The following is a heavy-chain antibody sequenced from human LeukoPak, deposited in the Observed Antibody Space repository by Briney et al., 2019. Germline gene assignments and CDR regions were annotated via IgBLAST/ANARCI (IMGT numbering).Heavy chain of an antibody. D-gene: IGHD3-16*01. CDR3: ARVGGKGNWFGP. CDR2: INPNSGGT. CDR1: GYTFTGYY. Sequence: ASVKVSCKASGYTFTGYYMHWVRQAPGQGLEWMGWINPNSGGTNYAQKFQGRVTMTRDTSISTAYMELSGLRSDDTAVYYCARVGGKGNWFGPWGQGTLVTVSS. J-gene: IGHJ5*02. V-gene: IGHV1-2*02.